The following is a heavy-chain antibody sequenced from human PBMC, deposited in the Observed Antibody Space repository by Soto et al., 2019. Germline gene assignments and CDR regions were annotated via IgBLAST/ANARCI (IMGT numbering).Heavy chain of an antibody. CDR3: ARAVQLSYYGMDV. CDR1: GGSISSYY. V-gene: IGHV4-59*12. CDR2: IYYSWST. J-gene: IGHJ6*02. D-gene: IGHD4-4*01. Sequence: SETLSLTCTVSGGSISSYYWSWIRQPPGKGLEWIGYIYYSWSTYYNPSLKSRVTISLDTSKNQFSLKLSAVTAADTALYYCARAVQLSYYGMDVWGQGTTVTVSS.